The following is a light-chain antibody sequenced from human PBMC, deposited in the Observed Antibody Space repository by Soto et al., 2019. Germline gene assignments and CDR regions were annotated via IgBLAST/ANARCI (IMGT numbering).Light chain of an antibody. Sequence: EIVLTQSPATLSLSPGERATLSCRASQSVSSYLAWYQQKPGQAPRLLIYYASNRATGIPARFNGSGSGTDFTLTISSLEPEDFAVYYCQQRTDRPPWTFGQGTKVESK. CDR3: QQRTDRPPWT. CDR2: YAS. CDR1: QSVSSY. J-gene: IGKJ1*01. V-gene: IGKV3-11*01.